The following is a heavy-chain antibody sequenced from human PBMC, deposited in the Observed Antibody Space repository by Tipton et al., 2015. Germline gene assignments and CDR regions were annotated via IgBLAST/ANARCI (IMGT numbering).Heavy chain of an antibody. Sequence: QLVQSGAEVKKPGASVKVSCKTSDYTFTSHGISWVRQAPGQGLDWMGWISTYNGNTNYAQKYQGRVTMTTDTSTSTAYMEMRSLRSDDTAVYYCARGPTYSDYDSSGYHSRMFYFDYWGQGTLVTVSS. CDR2: ISTYNGNT. D-gene: IGHD3-22*01. V-gene: IGHV1-18*01. J-gene: IGHJ4*02. CDR1: DYTFTSHG. CDR3: ARGPTYSDYDSSGYHSRMFYFDY.